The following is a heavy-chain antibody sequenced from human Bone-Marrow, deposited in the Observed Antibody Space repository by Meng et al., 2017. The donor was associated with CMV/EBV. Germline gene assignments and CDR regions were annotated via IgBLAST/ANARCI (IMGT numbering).Heavy chain of an antibody. CDR1: GFTFDNYA. Sequence: GGSLRLSCSASGFTFDNYAMSWVRQAPGKGLEWVSTFSGGGLDTTYHADSVRGRFTTSRDNSRNTLSLQMTSLGAEDTAIYYCAKAALATCKVATCYHVDCWGPGTLVTVSS. CDR3: AKAALATCKVATCYHVDC. V-gene: IGHV3-23*01. J-gene: IGHJ4*02. D-gene: IGHD2-2*01. CDR2: FSGGGLDTT.